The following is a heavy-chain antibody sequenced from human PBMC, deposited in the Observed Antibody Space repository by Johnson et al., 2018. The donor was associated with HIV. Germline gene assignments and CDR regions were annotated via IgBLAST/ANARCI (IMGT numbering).Heavy chain of an antibody. CDR2: ISGSGGST. J-gene: IGHJ3*02. CDR3: AKDHRFTPDAFDI. CDR1: GFTFSDYY. V-gene: IGHV3-23*04. Sequence: VQLVESGGVVGQPGRSLRLSCVASGFTFSDYYMSWIRQAPGKGLEWVSYISGSGGSTYYADSVKGRFTISRDNSKNTLYLQMNSLRAEDTAVYYCAKDHRFTPDAFDIWGQGTMVTVSS.